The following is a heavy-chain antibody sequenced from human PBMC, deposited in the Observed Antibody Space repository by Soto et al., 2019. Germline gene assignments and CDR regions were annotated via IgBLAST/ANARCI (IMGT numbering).Heavy chain of an antibody. J-gene: IGHJ4*02. CDR2: ISSNGGST. CDR1: GFTFSSYA. D-gene: IGHD2-15*01. Sequence: GGSLRLSCAASGFTFSSYAMHWVRQAPGKGLEYVSAISSNGGSTYYANSVKGRFTISRDNSKNTLYLQMGSLRAEDMAVYYCARPAGYSSTLDSSAGFDYWGQGTLVTVSS. V-gene: IGHV3-64*01. CDR3: ARPAGYSSTLDSSAGFDY.